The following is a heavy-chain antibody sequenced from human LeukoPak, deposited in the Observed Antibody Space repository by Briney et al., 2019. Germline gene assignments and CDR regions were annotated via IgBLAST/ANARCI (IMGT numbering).Heavy chain of an antibody. CDR1: GFTFSSYA. D-gene: IGHD3-16*01. CDR3: ARDGGLGGFGAFDI. Sequence: GGSLRLSCEASGFTFSSYAMHWVRQAPGKGLEWVAVISYDGSNKYYADSVKGRFTISRDNSKNTLYLQMNSLRAEDTAVYYCARDGGLGGFGAFDIWGQGTMVTVSS. J-gene: IGHJ3*02. V-gene: IGHV3-30-3*01. CDR2: ISYDGSNK.